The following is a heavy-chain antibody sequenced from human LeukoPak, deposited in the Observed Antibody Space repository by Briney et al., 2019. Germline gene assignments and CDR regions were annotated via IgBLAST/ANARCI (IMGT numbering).Heavy chain of an antibody. Sequence: GGSLRLSCAASGFTFSSYGMHWARQAPGKGLEWVAVIWYDGSNKYYADSVKGRFTISRDNSKNTLYLQMNSLRAEDTAVYYCAKIVGGSYYYFDYWGQGTLVTVSS. CDR1: GFTFSSYG. J-gene: IGHJ4*02. CDR3: AKIVGGSYYYFDY. CDR2: IWYDGSNK. D-gene: IGHD1-26*01. V-gene: IGHV3-33*06.